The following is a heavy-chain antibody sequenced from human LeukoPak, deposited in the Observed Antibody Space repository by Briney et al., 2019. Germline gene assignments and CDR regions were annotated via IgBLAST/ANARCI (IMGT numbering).Heavy chain of an antibody. D-gene: IGHD6-19*01. V-gene: IGHV3-30*03. J-gene: IGHJ4*02. CDR2: VSDDGSRK. CDR1: DSAFRRYG. Sequence: GRSLRLSCAASDSAFRRYGMHWVRQAPGKGLEWVAGVSDDGSRKYHADSVKGRSTISRENSKNTLYLQMSNLRAEDTAVYYCASSIAVLKYYFDYWGQGTLVTVSS. CDR3: ASSIAVLKYYFDY.